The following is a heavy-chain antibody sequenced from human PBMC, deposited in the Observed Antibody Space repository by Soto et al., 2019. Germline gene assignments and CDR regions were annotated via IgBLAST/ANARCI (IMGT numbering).Heavy chain of an antibody. CDR3: AKEGPGEAVAGYYFDY. D-gene: IGHD6-19*01. CDR2: ISGSGGST. V-gene: IGHV3-23*01. CDR1: GFTFSSYA. Sequence: GGSLRLSCAASGFTFSSYAMSWVRQAPGKGLEWVSAISGSGGSTYYADSVKGRFTISRDNSKNTLYLQMNSLRAEDTAVYYCAKEGPGEAVAGYYFDYWGQGTLVTVSS. J-gene: IGHJ4*02.